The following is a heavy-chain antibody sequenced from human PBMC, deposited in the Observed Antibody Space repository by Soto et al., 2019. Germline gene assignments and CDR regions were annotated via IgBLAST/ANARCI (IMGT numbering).Heavy chain of an antibody. D-gene: IGHD5-12*01. V-gene: IGHV1-69*01. CDR1: GVTFSSFA. J-gene: IGHJ5*02. CDR2: IIPIFRTP. Sequence: QVQLVQSGAEVKQPGSSVKVSCQASGVTFSSFAISWVRQAPGQGLELMGGIIPIFRTPNYAQNFQGRVTITADESTSSVYMELSSLRSEDTAVYYCARSTGSGFRPGTHRCNWFDPWGQGTLVTVSS. CDR3: ARSTGSGFRPGTHRCNWFDP.